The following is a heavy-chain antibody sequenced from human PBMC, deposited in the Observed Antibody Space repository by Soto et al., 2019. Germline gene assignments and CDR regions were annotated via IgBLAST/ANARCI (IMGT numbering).Heavy chain of an antibody. V-gene: IGHV4-34*01. D-gene: IGHD2-15*01. J-gene: IGHJ2*01. CDR2: VNHSGGT. CDR1: GGSFSGYY. Sequence: QVQLQQWGAGLLKPSETLSLTCAVYGGSFSGYYWSWIRQPPGKGLEWIGEVNHSGGTNYNPSLKGRVTISVDTSKLQFSLKLSSVTAADTAVYYCARGPADIVVVVAATSYWYCDPWVGGTLVTVSS. CDR3: ARGPADIVVVVAATSYWYCDP.